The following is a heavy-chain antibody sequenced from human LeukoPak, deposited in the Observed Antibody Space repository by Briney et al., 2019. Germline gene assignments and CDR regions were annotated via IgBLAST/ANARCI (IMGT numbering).Heavy chain of an antibody. CDR2: ISGSGGYT. Sequence: GGSLRLSCAASGFTFSTYAMSWVRQAPGKGLEWVSSISGSGGYTFYADSEKGRFTISRDNSKNTLYLQMNSLRADDTAIYYCAKEAGERRQQQAADYWGQGSLVTVSS. J-gene: IGHJ4*02. V-gene: IGHV3-23*01. CDR3: AKEAGERRQQQAADY. D-gene: IGHD1-1*01. CDR1: GFTFSTYA.